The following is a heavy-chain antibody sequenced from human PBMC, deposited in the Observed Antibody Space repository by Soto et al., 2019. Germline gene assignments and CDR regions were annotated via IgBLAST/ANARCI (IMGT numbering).Heavy chain of an antibody. J-gene: IGHJ6*02. CDR3: ARGSVVVPAAILQYNGMDV. D-gene: IGHD2-2*01. CDR2: ISAYNGNT. V-gene: IGHV1-18*01. CDR1: GYTFTSYG. Sequence: QVQLVQSGAEVKKPGASVKVSCKASGYTFTSYGISWVRQAPGQGLAWMGWISAYNGNTNYAQKLQGRVTMTTDTSTSTAYMELRRLRSDDTAVYYCARGSVVVPAAILQYNGMDVWGQGTMVTVSS.